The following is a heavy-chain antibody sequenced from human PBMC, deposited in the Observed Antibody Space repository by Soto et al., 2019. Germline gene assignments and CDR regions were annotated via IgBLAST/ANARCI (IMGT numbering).Heavy chain of an antibody. CDR2: TYYRSKWYY. D-gene: IGHD1-26*01. V-gene: IGHV6-1*01. CDR3: ARSVGAIRNWFDP. J-gene: IGHJ5*02. CDR1: RDSVSSNSDS. Sequence: PSQTLSLTCAISRDSVSSNSDSWNWIRQSPSRGLEWLGRTYYRSKWYYDYAVSVKSRITVNPDTSKNQFSLQLNSVTPEDTAVYYCARSVGAIRNWFDPWGQGTLVTVSS.